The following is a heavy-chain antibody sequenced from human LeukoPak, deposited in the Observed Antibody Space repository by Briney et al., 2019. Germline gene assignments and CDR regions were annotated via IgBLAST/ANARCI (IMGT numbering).Heavy chain of an antibody. D-gene: IGHD3-22*01. J-gene: IGHJ4*02. CDR2: INPNTGGT. CDR1: GYTFTSYD. CDR3: ATSIGDYYDSSALDY. V-gene: IGHV1-2*02. Sequence: ASVKVSCKASGYTFTSYDINWVRQAPGQGLEWMGWINPNTGGTNYAQKFQGRVTMTRDTSISTANMELSRLRSDDTAVYFCATSIGDYYDSSALDYWGQGTLVTVSS.